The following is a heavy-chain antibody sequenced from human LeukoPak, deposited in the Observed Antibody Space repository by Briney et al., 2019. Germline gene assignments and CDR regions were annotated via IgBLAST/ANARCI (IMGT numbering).Heavy chain of an antibody. CDR2: IYSGGST. CDR1: GFTVSSNY. J-gene: IGHJ4*02. Sequence: PGGSLRLSCAASGFTVSSNYMSWVRQAPGKGLEWVSVIYSGGSTYYADSVKGRFTISRDNSKNTVYLQMNSLRAGDTAVYYCARASSYSSSWPIDYWGQGILVTVSS. CDR3: ARASSYSSSWPIDY. V-gene: IGHV3-66*01. D-gene: IGHD6-13*01.